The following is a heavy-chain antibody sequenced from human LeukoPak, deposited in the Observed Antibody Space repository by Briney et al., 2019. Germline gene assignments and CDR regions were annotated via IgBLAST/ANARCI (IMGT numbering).Heavy chain of an antibody. CDR3: ARAAAAGTLGYYYYYGMDV. J-gene: IGHJ6*02. CDR1: GGSISSYY. D-gene: IGHD6-13*01. CDR2: IYYSGST. Sequence: SETLSLTCTVSGGSISSYYWSWIRQPPGKGLEWIGDIYYSGSTNYNPSLKSRVTISVDTSKNQFSLKLSSVTAADTAVYYCARAAAAGTLGYYYYYGMDVWGQGTTVTVSS. V-gene: IGHV4-59*08.